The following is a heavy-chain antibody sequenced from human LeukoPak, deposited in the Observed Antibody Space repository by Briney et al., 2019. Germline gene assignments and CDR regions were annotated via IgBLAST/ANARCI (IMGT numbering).Heavy chain of an antibody. CDR1: GFTFSNYG. J-gene: IGHJ6*02. CDR2: IWYDGSNK. Sequence: GGSLRLSCAASGFTFSNYGMHWVRQAPGKGLEWVAVIWYDGSNKYYADSVKGRFTISRDNSKNTLYLQMNSLRAEDTAVYYCARDLGSCSGGSCYLKYYYYGMDVWGQGTTVTVSS. CDR3: ARDLGSCSGGSCYLKYYYYGMDV. D-gene: IGHD2-15*01. V-gene: IGHV3-33*01.